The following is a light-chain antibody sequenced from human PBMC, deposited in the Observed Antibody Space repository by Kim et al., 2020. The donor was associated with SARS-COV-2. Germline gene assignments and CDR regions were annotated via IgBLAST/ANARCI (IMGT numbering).Light chain of an antibody. CDR3: QQYYSSPYT. Sequence: DIVMTQSPDSLAVSLGERATINCKSSQNVLYSSDNTNYLAWYQQKPGQPPKLLIYWASTRESGVPDRFGGSGSGTDFTLTISSLQAEDVAVYYCQQYYSSPYTFGHGTKLEI. CDR1: QNVLYSSDNTNY. CDR2: WAS. V-gene: IGKV4-1*01. J-gene: IGKJ2*01.